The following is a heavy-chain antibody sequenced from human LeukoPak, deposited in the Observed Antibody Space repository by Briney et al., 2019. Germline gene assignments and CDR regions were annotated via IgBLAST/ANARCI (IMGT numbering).Heavy chain of an antibody. CDR1: GFTYSSHN. Sequence: GGSLRLSCAASGFTYSSHNMHWVRQAPGKGLEWVALISSDGSNKYYADSVKGRFTISRDNSKNTLYLQMNSLRAEDTAVYYCVRDQGYSYGHSFDYWGQGTLVTVSS. CDR3: VRDQGYSYGHSFDY. D-gene: IGHD5-18*01. V-gene: IGHV3-30-3*01. J-gene: IGHJ4*02. CDR2: ISSDGSNK.